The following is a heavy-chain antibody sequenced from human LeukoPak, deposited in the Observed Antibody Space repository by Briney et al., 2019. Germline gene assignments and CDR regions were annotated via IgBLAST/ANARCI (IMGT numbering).Heavy chain of an antibody. V-gene: IGHV3-33*08. D-gene: IGHD3-22*01. CDR2: IRYDGSNK. CDR3: ARGRYDGGGYYLDY. J-gene: IGHJ4*02. CDR1: GFTFSSYG. Sequence: GRSLRLSCAASGFTFSSYGMHWVRQAPGKGLEWVAVIRYDGSNKYYADSVKGRFTISRDNSKNTLFLQMNSLRAEDTAVYYCARGRYDGGGYYLDYWGQGTLVTVSS.